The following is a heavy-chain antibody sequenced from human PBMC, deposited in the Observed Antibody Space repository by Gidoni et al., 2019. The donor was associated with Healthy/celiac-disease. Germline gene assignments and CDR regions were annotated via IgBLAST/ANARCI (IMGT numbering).Heavy chain of an antibody. J-gene: IGHJ4*02. CDR3: ARDRDGYKLFDY. Sequence: QLQLQESGPGLVKPSETLSLTCPVSGGSISSSSYYWGWIRQPPGKGLEWIGCIYYSGSTYYNPSLKSRVTISVDTSKNQFSLKLSSVTAADTAVYYCARDRDGYKLFDYWGQGTLVTVSS. D-gene: IGHD5-12*01. CDR2: IYYSGST. CDR1: GGSISSSSYY. V-gene: IGHV4-39*07.